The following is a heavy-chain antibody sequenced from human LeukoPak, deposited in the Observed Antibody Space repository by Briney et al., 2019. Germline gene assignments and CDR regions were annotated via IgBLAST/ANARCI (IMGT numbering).Heavy chain of an antibody. Sequence: PGGSLRLSCAASGFTFSSYEMNWVRQAPGKGLEWVSVIYSGGSTYYADSVKGRFTISRDNAKNSLYLQMNSLRAEDTAVYYCARDLNVWGSYRHNDYWGQGTLVTVSS. D-gene: IGHD3-16*02. CDR2: IYSGGST. V-gene: IGHV3-66*01. CDR3: ARDLNVWGSYRHNDY. J-gene: IGHJ4*02. CDR1: GFTFSSYE.